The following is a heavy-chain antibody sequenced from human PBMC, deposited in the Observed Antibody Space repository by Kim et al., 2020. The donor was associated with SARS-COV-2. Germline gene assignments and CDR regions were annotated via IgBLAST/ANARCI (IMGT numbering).Heavy chain of an antibody. V-gene: IGHV4-39*01. D-gene: IGHD3-10*01. CDR3: ARDPHPTMVRGFDY. CDR2: IYYSGST. CDR1: GGSISSSSYY. Sequence: SETLSLTCTVSGGSISSSSYYWGWIRQPPGKGLVWIGSIYYSGSTYYNPSLKSQVTISVATSKNQFSLKPSSVTAADTAVYYCARDPHPTMVRGFDYWGQGTLVTVSS. J-gene: IGHJ4*02.